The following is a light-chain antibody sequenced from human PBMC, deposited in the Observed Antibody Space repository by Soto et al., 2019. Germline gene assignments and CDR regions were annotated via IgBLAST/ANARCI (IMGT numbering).Light chain of an antibody. Sequence: QSVLTQPASVSGSPGQSITISCTGTSSDIGSYNYVSWYQQYPGKAPKVVIYEVKNRPSGVSNRFSGSKSGNTASLTISGLQADDEADYYCCSYTSSSTLYVFGTGTKLTVL. J-gene: IGLJ1*01. CDR2: EVK. CDR1: SSDIGSYNY. CDR3: CSYTSSSTLYV. V-gene: IGLV2-14*01.